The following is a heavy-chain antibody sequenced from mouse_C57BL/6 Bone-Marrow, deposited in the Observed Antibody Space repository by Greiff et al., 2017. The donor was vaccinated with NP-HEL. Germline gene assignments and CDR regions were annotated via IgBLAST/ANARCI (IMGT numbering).Heavy chain of an antibody. D-gene: IGHD2-3*01. CDR2: IYPGDGDT. Sequence: VKLQESGPELVKPGASVKISCKASGYAFSSSWMNWVKQRPGKGLEWIGRIYPGDGDTNYNGKFKGKATLNADKSSSTAYMQLSSLTSEDSAVYFCARAFDGYYNSWFAYWGQGTLVTVSA. V-gene: IGHV1-82*01. CDR1: GYAFSSSW. J-gene: IGHJ3*01. CDR3: ARAFDGYYNSWFAY.